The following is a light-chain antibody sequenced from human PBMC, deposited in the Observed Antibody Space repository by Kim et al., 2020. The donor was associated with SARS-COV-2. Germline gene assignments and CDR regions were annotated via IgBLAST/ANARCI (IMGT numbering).Light chain of an antibody. CDR1: SGHSSFA. V-gene: IGLV4-69*01. J-gene: IGLJ3*02. CDR2: VYSDGSH. Sequence: QAVLTQSPSASASLGASVTLTCTLSSGHSSFAIAWHQQRPAKGPRYLMKVYSDGSHKKGDGIPDRFSGSSAGAERFLTISSLQSEDEADYYCQTWGTGIRVFGGGTQLTVL. CDR3: QTWGTGIRV.